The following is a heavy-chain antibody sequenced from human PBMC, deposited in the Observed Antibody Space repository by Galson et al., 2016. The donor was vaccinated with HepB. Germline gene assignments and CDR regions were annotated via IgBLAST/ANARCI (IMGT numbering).Heavy chain of an antibody. CDR2: IDHSGIT. J-gene: IGHJ4*02. D-gene: IGHD6-13*01. V-gene: IGHV4-34*01. CDR3: ARYLSRYSSSWFLVPGRNYFDY. Sequence: SETLSLTCAVYGGSFSGYYWSWIRQPPGMGLEWIGEIDHSGITNYNPSLKSRFPISVDTSKNQFSLKLSSVTAADTALYYCARYLSRYSSSWFLVPGRNYFDYWGQGTLVTVSS. CDR1: GGSFSGYY.